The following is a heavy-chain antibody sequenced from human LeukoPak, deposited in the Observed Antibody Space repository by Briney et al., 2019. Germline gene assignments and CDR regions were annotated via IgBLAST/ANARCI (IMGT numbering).Heavy chain of an antibody. Sequence: GGSLRLSCAASGFTFDDYGMSWVRQAPGKGLEWVSGINWNGGSTGYADSVKGRFTISRDNAKNSLYLQMNSLRAEDTALYYCARPIVGATSDAFDIWGQGTMVTVS. J-gene: IGHJ3*02. CDR2: INWNGGST. CDR3: ARPIVGATSDAFDI. CDR1: GFTFDDYG. V-gene: IGHV3-20*04. D-gene: IGHD1-26*01.